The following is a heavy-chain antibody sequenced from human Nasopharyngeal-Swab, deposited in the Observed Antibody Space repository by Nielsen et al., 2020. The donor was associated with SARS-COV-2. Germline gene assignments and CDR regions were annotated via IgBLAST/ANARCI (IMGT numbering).Heavy chain of an antibody. J-gene: IGHJ3*02. Sequence: SLKISCAASGFTFDDYAMHWVRQAPGKGLEWVSGISWNSGSIGYADSVKGRFTISRDNAKNSLYLQMNSLRAEDTASYYCAKDRAYYYGSGSYWFDAFDIWGQGTMVTVSS. V-gene: IGHV3-9*01. D-gene: IGHD3-10*01. CDR2: ISWNSGSI. CDR1: GFTFDDYA. CDR3: AKDRAYYYGSGSYWFDAFDI.